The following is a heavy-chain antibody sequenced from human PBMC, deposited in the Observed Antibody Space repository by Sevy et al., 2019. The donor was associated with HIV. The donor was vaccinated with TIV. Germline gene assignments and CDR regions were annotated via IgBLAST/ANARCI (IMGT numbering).Heavy chain of an antibody. CDR1: GFSFSDHY. V-gene: IGHV3-72*01. Sequence: GGSLRLSCVASGFSFSDHYMEWVRQAPGMGPQWIARSRNKANRYTTEYAASVKGRFTVSRDVSESSLYLKMNNLKSDDTATYYCTRTHCSGRSCNGLFDYWGQGTRVTVSS. CDR2: SRNKANRYTT. D-gene: IGHD2-15*01. J-gene: IGHJ4*02. CDR3: TRTHCSGRSCNGLFDY.